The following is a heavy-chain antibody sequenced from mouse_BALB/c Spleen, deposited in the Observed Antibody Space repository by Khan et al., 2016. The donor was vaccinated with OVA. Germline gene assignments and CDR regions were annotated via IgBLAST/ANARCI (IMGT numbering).Heavy chain of an antibody. J-gene: IGHJ3*01. CDR2: ISTGGST. CDR1: GFTFNNYA. CDR3: ARDYWLTY. Sequence: EVELVESGGGLVKPGGSLKLSCAASGFTFNNYAMSWVRQTPEKRLEWVASISTGGSTYYPDTVKGRFTISRDNVRNILYLEMSSLRAEDTAMYYCARDYWLTYWGQGTLVTVSA. V-gene: IGHV5-6-5*01.